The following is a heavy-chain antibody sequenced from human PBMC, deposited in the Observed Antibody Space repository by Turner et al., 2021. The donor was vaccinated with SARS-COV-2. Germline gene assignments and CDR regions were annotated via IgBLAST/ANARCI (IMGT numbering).Heavy chain of an antibody. J-gene: IGHJ4*02. Sequence: QVQLVAAGTGVKKPWASVKGPLKASGYTFTRYGISWVRKDPGQGLGWMGWISAYNGNTNYAQKLQGRVTMTTDTSTSTAYMELRSLRSDDTAVYYCARDDPDIVATITIYWGQGTLVTVSS. CDR2: ISAYNGNT. V-gene: IGHV1-18*01. D-gene: IGHD5-12*01. CDR1: GYTFTRYG. CDR3: ARDDPDIVATITIY.